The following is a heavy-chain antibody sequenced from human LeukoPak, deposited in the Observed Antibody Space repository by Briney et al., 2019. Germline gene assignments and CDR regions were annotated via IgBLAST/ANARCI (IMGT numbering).Heavy chain of an antibody. D-gene: IGHD6-6*01. Sequence: ASVKVSCKASGYTFTGYYMHWVRQAPGQGLEWMGWINPNSGGTNYAQKFQGRVTMTRDTSISTAYMELSRLRSDDTAVYYCARDLEYSSSSEYFQHWGQGTLVTVSS. J-gene: IGHJ1*01. CDR1: GYTFTGYY. CDR2: INPNSGGT. CDR3: ARDLEYSSSSEYFQH. V-gene: IGHV1-2*02.